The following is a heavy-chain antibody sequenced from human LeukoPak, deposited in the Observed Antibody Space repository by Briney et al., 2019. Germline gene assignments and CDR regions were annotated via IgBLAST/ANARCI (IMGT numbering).Heavy chain of an antibody. J-gene: IGHJ5*01. Sequence: SETLSLTCTVSGGSISSNYWSWIRQSPGKGLEWIGYIYYSGSTNYNPSLKRRVTISVDTSKNQFSLKLSSVTAADTAVYYCARGGDSGSWLTWVDSWGQGTLVTVPS. V-gene: IGHV4-59*01. D-gene: IGHD1-26*01. CDR3: ARGGDSGSWLTWVDS. CDR2: IYYSGST. CDR1: GGSISSNY.